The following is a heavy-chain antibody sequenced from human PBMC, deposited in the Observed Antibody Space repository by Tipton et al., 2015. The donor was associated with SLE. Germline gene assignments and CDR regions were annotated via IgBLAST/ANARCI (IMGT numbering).Heavy chain of an antibody. CDR1: GFTFSLHG. Sequence: SGFTFSLHGMHWVRQAPGKGLEWVAFIRYDGSSRYYVGSVKGRFTISRDHSKNTLSLQMNSLRGEDTAVYYCAKDRMSTTGAFDVWGQGTLVTVSS. CDR2: IRYDGSSR. J-gene: IGHJ3*01. V-gene: IGHV3-30*02. CDR3: AKDRMSTTGAFDV. D-gene: IGHD5/OR15-5a*01.